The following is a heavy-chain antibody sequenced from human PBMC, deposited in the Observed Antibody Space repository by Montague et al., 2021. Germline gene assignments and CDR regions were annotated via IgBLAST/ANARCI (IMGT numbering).Heavy chain of an antibody. J-gene: IGHJ4*02. CDR1: GFTFSSYA. Sequence: SLRLSCAASGFTFSSYAMHWVRQAPGKGLEWVAVIPYSGGNKYYADSVKGRFTISRDNSKNTLYLQMNSLRAEDTAVYYCARGKGGGKVYSDNSGDYWGQGTLVTVSP. D-gene: IGHD3-22*01. CDR2: IPYSGGNK. CDR3: ARGKGGGKVYSDNSGDY. V-gene: IGHV3-30-3*01.